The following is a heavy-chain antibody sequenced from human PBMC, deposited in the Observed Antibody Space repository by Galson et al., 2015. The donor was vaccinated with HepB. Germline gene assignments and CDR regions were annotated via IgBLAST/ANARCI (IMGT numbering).Heavy chain of an antibody. Sequence: SLRLSCAASGFTFSSYAMHWVRQAPGKGLEWVAVISYDGSNKYYADSVKGRFTISRDNSKNTLYLQMNSLRAEDTAVYYCARSIAARLEGRRLDYWGQGTLVTVSS. CDR3: ARSIAARLEGRRLDY. J-gene: IGHJ4*02. V-gene: IGHV3-30-3*01. CDR2: ISYDGSNK. CDR1: GFTFSSYA. D-gene: IGHD6-6*01.